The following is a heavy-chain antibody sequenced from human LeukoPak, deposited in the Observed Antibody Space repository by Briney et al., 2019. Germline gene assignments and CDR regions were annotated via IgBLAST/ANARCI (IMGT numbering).Heavy chain of an antibody. CDR1: GFTFSSYS. J-gene: IGHJ4*02. D-gene: IGHD1-14*01. CDR2: ISSSSSTI. CDR3: AKVETPIMLLNPFDY. Sequence: GGSLRLSCAASGFTFSSYSTNWVRQAPGKGLEWVSYISSSSSTIYYADSVKGRFTISRDNTKNSLYLQMNSLRVEDMAVYYCAKVETPIMLLNPFDYWGQGTLVTVSS. V-gene: IGHV3-48*04.